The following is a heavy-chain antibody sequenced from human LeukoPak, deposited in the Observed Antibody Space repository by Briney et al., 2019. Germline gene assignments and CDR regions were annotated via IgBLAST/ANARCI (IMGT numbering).Heavy chain of an antibody. V-gene: IGHV3-30*02. Sequence: GGSLRLSCAASGFTFSSYGMHWVRQAPGKGLEWVSFIRFDGTHKYYADSVKGRFTISRDNSKNTLYLQMNSLRAEDTAVYYCARGSYGSPYYFDYWGQGTLVTVSS. CDR3: ARGSYGSPYYFDY. CDR2: IRFDGTHK. D-gene: IGHD3-16*02. CDR1: GFTFSSYG. J-gene: IGHJ4*02.